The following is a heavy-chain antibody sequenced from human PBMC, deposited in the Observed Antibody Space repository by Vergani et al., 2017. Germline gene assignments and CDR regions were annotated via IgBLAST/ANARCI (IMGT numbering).Heavy chain of an antibody. D-gene: IGHD4-17*01. J-gene: IGHJ1*01. CDR2: MNPNSGNT. Sequence: QVQLVESGGGVVQPGRSLRLSCAASGFTFTSYDINWVRQATGQGLEWMGWMNPNSGNTGYAQKFQGRVTMTRNTSISTAYMELSSLRSEDTAVYYCARDYGDYEYFQHWGQGTLVTVSS. V-gene: IGHV1-8*01. CDR1: GFTFTSYD. CDR3: ARDYGDYEYFQH.